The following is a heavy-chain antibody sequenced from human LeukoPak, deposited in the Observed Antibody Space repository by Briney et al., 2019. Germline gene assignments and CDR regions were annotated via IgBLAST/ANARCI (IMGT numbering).Heavy chain of an antibody. V-gene: IGHV4-34*01. J-gene: IGHJ5*02. D-gene: IGHD6-13*01. CDR1: GGSFSGYY. CDR2: INHSGST. CDR3: ARSRYSSSPGNWFDP. Sequence: PSETLSLTCAVYGGSFSGYYWSWIRQPPGKGLEWIGEINHSGSTNYNPSLKSRVTISVDTSKNQFSLKLSSVTAADTAVYYCARSRYSSSPGNWFDPWGQGTLVTVSS.